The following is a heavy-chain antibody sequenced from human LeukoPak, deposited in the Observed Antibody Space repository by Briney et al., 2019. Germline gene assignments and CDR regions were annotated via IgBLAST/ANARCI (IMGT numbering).Heavy chain of an antibody. D-gene: IGHD3-9*01. CDR3: ARDTGRGVLRYFDWSGDNWFDP. Sequence: ASVKVSCKASGYTFTSYGISWVRQAPGQGLEWMGWISAYNGNTNYAQKLQGRVTMTTDTSTSTAYMELRSLRSDDTAVYYCARDTGRGVLRYFDWSGDNWFDPWGQGTLVTVPS. CDR1: GYTFTSYG. CDR2: ISAYNGNT. V-gene: IGHV1-18*01. J-gene: IGHJ5*02.